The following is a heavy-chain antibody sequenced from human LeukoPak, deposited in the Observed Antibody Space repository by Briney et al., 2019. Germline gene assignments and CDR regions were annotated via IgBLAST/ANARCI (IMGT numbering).Heavy chain of an antibody. V-gene: IGHV3-33*06. Sequence: GRSLRLSCVTSGFTFSNYAMHWVRQAPGRGLEWVAVIQFDGRNKDHADSVKGRFTISRDNSKNTLYLQMNSLRAEDTAVYYCAKDGADWGQGTLVSVSS. J-gene: IGHJ4*02. CDR1: GFTFSNYA. CDR2: IQFDGRNK. CDR3: AKDGAD. D-gene: IGHD1-26*01.